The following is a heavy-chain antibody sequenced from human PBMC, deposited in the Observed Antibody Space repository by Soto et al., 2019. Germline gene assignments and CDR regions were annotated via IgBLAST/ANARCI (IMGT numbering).Heavy chain of an antibody. V-gene: IGHV1-69*13. Sequence: ASVKVSCKASGGTFSSYAISWVRQAPGQGXEWMGGIIPIFGTANYAQKFQGRVTITADESTSTAYMELSSLRSEDTAVYYCARERRLAAAGTDYYYYYGMDVWGQGTTVTVSS. CDR2: IIPIFGTA. D-gene: IGHD6-13*01. CDR1: GGTFSSYA. J-gene: IGHJ6*02. CDR3: ARERRLAAAGTDYYYYYGMDV.